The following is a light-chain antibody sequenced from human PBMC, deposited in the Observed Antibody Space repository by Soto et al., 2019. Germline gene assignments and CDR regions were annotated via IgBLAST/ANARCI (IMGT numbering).Light chain of an antibody. Sequence: QCVLAEPASVFGSPGQPITVSCTGTNSDLGGYNYVSWYQHHPGKAPKLMIYEVSNRPSGVSNRFSGSKSGNTASLAISGLQAEDEADYYCSSYTSSGTLVFGTGTKVTVL. CDR3: SSYTSSGTLV. J-gene: IGLJ1*01. V-gene: IGLV2-14*01. CDR1: NSDLGGYNY. CDR2: EVS.